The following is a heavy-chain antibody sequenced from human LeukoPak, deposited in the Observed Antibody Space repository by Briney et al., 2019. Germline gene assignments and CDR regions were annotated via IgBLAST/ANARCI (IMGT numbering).Heavy chain of an antibody. V-gene: IGHV4-38-2*01. CDR1: GYSISSGYY. D-gene: IGHD3-3*01. J-gene: IGHJ4*02. CDR3: ARAVII. CDR2: NYHSGST. Sequence: KPSETLSLTCAVSGYSISSGYYWGWIRQPPGKGLEWIGSNYHSGSTYYNPSLKSRVTISVDTSKNQFSLKLSSVTAADTAVYYCARAVIIWGQGTLVTVSS.